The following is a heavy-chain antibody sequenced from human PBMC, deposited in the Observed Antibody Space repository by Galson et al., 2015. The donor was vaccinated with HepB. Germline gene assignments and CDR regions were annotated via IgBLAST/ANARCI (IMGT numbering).Heavy chain of an antibody. CDR3: ARSTEPSYGGYYFDY. CDR2: IYYSGST. Sequence: ETLSLTCTVSGGSISSYYWSWIRQPPGKGLEWIGYIYYSGSTNYNPSLKSRVTISVDTSKNQFSLKLSSVTAADTAVYYCARSTEPSYGGYYFDYWGQGTLVTVSS. J-gene: IGHJ4*02. CDR1: GGSISSYY. D-gene: IGHD1-14*01. V-gene: IGHV4-59*01.